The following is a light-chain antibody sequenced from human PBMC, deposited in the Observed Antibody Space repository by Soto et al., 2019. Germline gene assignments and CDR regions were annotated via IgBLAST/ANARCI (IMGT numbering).Light chain of an antibody. CDR2: TSG. CDR1: QRITTY. CDR3: QQTYSTPYT. J-gene: IGKJ2*01. Sequence: IQMTQSPSSLSASVGDRVTITCRASQRITTYLNWYQQKPGEAPKLLISTSGTLQRGVPSRFRGSRSGTVFALNITALRPEDFGTYCGQQTYSTPYTFGQRTKLEIK. V-gene: IGKV1-39*01.